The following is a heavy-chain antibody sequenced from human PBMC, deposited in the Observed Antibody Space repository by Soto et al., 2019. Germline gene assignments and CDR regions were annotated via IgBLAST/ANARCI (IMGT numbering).Heavy chain of an antibody. J-gene: IGHJ5*02. D-gene: IGHD6-13*01. CDR3: ARDQGIAAAGITWFDP. V-gene: IGHV4-4*07. Sequence: SETLSLTCTVSGASMNSYHWSWIRQPAGKGLEWIGHIHSSGSTNYNPSLKSRVTMSVDTSKNQFSLRLMSLTAADTAVYYCARDQGIAAAGITWFDPWGQGSLVTVSS. CDR1: GASMNSYH. CDR2: IHSSGST.